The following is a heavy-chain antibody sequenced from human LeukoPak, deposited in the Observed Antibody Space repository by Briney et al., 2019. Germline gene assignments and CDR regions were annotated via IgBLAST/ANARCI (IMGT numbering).Heavy chain of an antibody. CDR2: ISSSSSYI. Sequence: GGSLRLSCAASGFTFGSYWMNWVRQAPGKGLEWVSSISSSSSYIYYADSVKGRFTISRDNAKNSLYLQMNSLRAEDTAVYYCARDPSNYGDYFRYYFDYWGQGTLVTVSS. J-gene: IGHJ4*02. D-gene: IGHD4-17*01. V-gene: IGHV3-21*01. CDR1: GFTFGSYW. CDR3: ARDPSNYGDYFRYYFDY.